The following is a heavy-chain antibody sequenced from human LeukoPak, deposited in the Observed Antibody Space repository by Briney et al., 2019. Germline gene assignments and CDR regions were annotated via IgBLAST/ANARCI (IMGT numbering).Heavy chain of an antibody. J-gene: IGHJ4*02. Sequence: ASVKVSCKASGYTFTSYGISWVRQGPGQGLEWMGWISAYNGNTNYAQKLQGRVTMTTDTSTSTAYMELRRLRSGDTAVYYCERARSSRWYAPFDYWGQGTLVTVSS. V-gene: IGHV1-18*01. CDR1: GYTFTSYG. D-gene: IGHD6-19*01. CDR3: ERARSSRWYAPFDY. CDR2: ISAYNGNT.